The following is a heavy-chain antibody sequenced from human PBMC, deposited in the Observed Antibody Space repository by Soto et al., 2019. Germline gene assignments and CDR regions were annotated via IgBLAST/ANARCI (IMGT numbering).Heavy chain of an antibody. J-gene: IGHJ4*02. V-gene: IGHV4-34*01. CDR1: GASFSDYY. D-gene: IGHD4-17*01. Sequence: PSETLSLTGAVAGASFSDYYWSWIRQPPGEGLEWIGEISHSGSTKYRPSLKSRVTISVVTSKNQFTLKMSSVTAADTAIYYCARSNYGFDYWGQATLVTVSS. CDR2: ISHSGST. CDR3: ARSNYGFDY.